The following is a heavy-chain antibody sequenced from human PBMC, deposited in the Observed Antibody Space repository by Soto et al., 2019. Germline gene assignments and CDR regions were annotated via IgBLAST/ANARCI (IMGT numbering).Heavy chain of an antibody. CDR3: ARAILQHLYYYHPMDV. J-gene: IGHJ6*01. D-gene: IGHD3-22*01. Sequence: GTSVELACKASRYSVMDSVVDWVRQSHEQGLEWMGWIHPNGGDTISAQKFQGRVTLTRDTSITTAYTELTRLTSDDTAVYFCARAILQHLYYYHPMDVWAQGTPVPAPQ. CDR1: RYSVMDSV. CDR2: IHPNGGDT. V-gene: IGHV1-2*02.